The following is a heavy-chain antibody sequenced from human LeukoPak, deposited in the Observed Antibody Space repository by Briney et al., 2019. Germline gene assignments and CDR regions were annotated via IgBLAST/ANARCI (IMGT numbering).Heavy chain of an antibody. V-gene: IGHV3-23*01. Sequence: GGSLRLSCAASGFTFTTYYMSWVRQAPGKGLEWVSSISASGGSTNYADSVKGRFTISRDNSKNTVYLQMNSLRAEDTAVYYCAKVMKGSERLTMVRGVIIKTAGLYYMDVWGKGTTVTVSS. J-gene: IGHJ6*03. CDR3: AKVMKGSERLTMVRGVIIKTAGLYYMDV. D-gene: IGHD3-10*01. CDR2: ISASGGST. CDR1: GFTFTTYY.